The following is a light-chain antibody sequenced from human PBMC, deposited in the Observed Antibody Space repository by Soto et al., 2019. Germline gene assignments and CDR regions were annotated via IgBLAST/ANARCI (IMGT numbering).Light chain of an antibody. CDR2: SAS. Sequence: IVMTQSPATLSVSPGGRATLSCRASQSISDTLAWYQQKPGQAPRLLIYSASRRATGFPARFSGSRSGAEFTLTINSLQSEDFAVYYCQPYNNWPLTFGGGTKVDIK. J-gene: IGKJ4*01. V-gene: IGKV3-15*01. CDR1: QSISDT. CDR3: QPYNNWPLT.